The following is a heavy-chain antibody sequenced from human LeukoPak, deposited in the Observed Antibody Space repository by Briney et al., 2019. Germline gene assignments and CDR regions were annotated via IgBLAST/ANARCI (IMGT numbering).Heavy chain of an antibody. J-gene: IGHJ3*02. V-gene: IGHV3-30*02. D-gene: IGHD2-2*01. CDR1: GFTFSRYG. Sequence: GGSLRLSCAASGFTFSRYGMHWVRQAPGKGLEWVAYTRYDGSNKSYVDSVKGRFSISRDNSKNTLYLQMNSLRAEDTAVYYCARRYCSSSSCSDEVFDIWGQGTMVTVSS. CDR3: ARRYCSSSSCSDEVFDI. CDR2: TRYDGSNK.